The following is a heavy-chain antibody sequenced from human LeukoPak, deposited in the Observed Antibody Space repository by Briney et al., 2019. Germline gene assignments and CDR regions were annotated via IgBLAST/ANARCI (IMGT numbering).Heavy chain of an antibody. V-gene: IGHV1-2*02. Sequence: ASVKVSCKASGYTFTGYYMHWVRQAPGQGLEWMGWINPNSGGTNYAQKFQGRVTMTRDTSVSTAYMELSRLRSDDTAVYYCASTRGEAARPEKWYFDLWGRGTLVTVSS. CDR1: GYTFTGYY. CDR3: ASTRGEAARPEKWYFDL. D-gene: IGHD6-6*01. CDR2: INPNSGGT. J-gene: IGHJ2*01.